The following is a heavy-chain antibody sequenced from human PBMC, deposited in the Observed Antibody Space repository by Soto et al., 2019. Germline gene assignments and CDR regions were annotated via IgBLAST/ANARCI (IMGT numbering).Heavy chain of an antibody. CDR2: IYYDGST. D-gene: IGHD6-25*01. CDR3: ARDLLSSGLYVWFDP. CDR1: GGSISTYY. V-gene: IGHV4-59*01. J-gene: IGHJ5*02. Sequence: PSETLSLTCTVSGGSISTYYWSWIRQPPGKGLEWIGYIYYDGSTSHNPSLRSRVTISVDTSKNQFSLILSSVTSADTAVYYCARDLLSSGLYVWFDPWGQGTLVTVSS.